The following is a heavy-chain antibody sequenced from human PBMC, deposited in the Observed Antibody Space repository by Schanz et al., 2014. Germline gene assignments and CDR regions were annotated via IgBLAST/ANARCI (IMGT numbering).Heavy chain of an antibody. V-gene: IGHV3-74*01. CDR3: ARKMKVGVYGGKGHDSLDI. J-gene: IGHJ3*02. D-gene: IGHD3-22*01. CDR1: GFTFSSHW. CDR2: INSVGSNT. Sequence: EVQLVQSGGGLVQPGGSLRLSCAASGFTFSSHWMHWVRQDPGKGLVWVARINSVGSNTDYADSVTGRFTISRDNAKNTLYQQMNTLRAEDTTVYYCARKMKVGVYGGKGHDSLDIWGQGTMVTVSS.